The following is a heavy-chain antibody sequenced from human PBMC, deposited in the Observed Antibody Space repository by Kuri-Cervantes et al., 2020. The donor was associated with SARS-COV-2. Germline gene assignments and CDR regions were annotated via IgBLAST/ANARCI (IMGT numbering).Heavy chain of an antibody. CDR1: GYSISSGYY. D-gene: IGHD6-13*01. CDR3: ARVRKQQLVGHYGMDV. J-gene: IGHJ6*02. CDR2: IYHSGST. V-gene: IGHV4-38-2*01. Sequence: SEILSLTCAVSGYSISSGYYWGWIRQPPGKGLGWIGSIYHSGSTYYNPSLKSRVTISVDTSKNQFSLKLSSVTAADTAVYYCARVRKQQLVGHYGMDVWGQGTAVTVSS.